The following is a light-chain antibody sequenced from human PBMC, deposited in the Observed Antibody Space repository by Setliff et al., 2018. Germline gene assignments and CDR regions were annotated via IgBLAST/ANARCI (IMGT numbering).Light chain of an antibody. CDR3: QQHGSFPLT. CDR2: LTS. Sequence: EIVLTQSPGTLSLSPGEGATLSCRASQSVNNNYLGWYQQKPGQAPRLLIYLTSIRATGVPDRFSGSGSGTDFTLTITRLEPEDSAVYYCQQHGSFPLTFGGGTKVDIK. CDR1: QSVNNNY. J-gene: IGKJ4*01. V-gene: IGKV3-20*01.